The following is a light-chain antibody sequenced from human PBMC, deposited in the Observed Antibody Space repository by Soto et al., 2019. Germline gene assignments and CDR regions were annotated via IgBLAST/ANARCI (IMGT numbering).Light chain of an antibody. CDR2: AAS. V-gene: IGKV1-39*01. J-gene: IGKJ2*01. CDR3: QQSYSTPYT. Sequence: DIQMTQSPSSLSASVGDRVTITCRASQSISSYLNWYQQKPGKAPKLLIYAASSLQSGVPSRFSGSGSGTHCTLTISSLQPEDFATYYCQQSYSTPYTFGQGTKLEIK. CDR1: QSISSY.